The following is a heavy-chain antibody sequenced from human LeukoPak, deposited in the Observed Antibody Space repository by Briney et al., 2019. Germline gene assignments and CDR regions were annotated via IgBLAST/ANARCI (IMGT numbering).Heavy chain of an antibody. CDR1: GGSISTSNYY. Sequence: PSETLFLTCTVSGGSISTSNYYWGWIRQPPGKGLEWIGNIFYSGSTYYSPSLKSRVNISLDTSRNQFSLKLSSVTAADTAVYYCAREVWSGSSGWNWFDPWGQGTLVTVSS. V-gene: IGHV4-39*07. D-gene: IGHD6-19*01. CDR2: IFYSGST. J-gene: IGHJ5*02. CDR3: AREVWSGSSGWNWFDP.